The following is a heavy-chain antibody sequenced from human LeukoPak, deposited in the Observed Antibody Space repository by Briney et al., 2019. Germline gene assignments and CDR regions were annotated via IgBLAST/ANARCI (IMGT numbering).Heavy chain of an antibody. CDR2: INHSGST. D-gene: IGHD4-17*01. CDR1: GGSFSGYY. Sequence: SETLSLTCAVYGGSFSGYYWSWTRQPPGKGLEWIGEINHSGSTNYNPSLKSRVTISVDTSKNQFSLKLSSVPAAATAVYYCARGGAYGCLDYWSQGTLVTVSS. J-gene: IGHJ4*02. V-gene: IGHV4-34*01. CDR3: ARGGAYGCLDY.